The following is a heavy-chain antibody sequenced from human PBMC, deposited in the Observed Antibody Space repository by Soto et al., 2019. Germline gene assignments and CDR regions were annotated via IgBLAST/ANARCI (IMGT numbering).Heavy chain of an antibody. J-gene: IGHJ4*02. CDR1: GFTLSSFC. CDR2: ISAYNGNT. V-gene: IGHV1-18*01. Sequence: APVKVFCKGSGFTLSSFCISWGAQAPGLGLEWMGWISAYNGNTNYAQKLQGRVTMTTDTSTSTAYMELRSLRSDDTAVYYCARDSQDLTLDYWGQGTLVTVSS. CDR3: ARDSQDLTLDY.